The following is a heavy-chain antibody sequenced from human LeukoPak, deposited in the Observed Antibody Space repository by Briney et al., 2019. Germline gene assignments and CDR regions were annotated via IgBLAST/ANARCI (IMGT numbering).Heavy chain of an antibody. CDR1: GFTFSGFG. Sequence: GGSLRLSCAASGFTFSGFGMHWVRQAPGKGLEWVAFIRYDGSNKYYADSVKGRFTISRDNSKNTLYLQMNSLRPEDTAVYYCAKSIPTIAVAVSTRQWGQGTLVTVSS. CDR2: IRYDGSNK. V-gene: IGHV3-30*02. CDR3: AKSIPTIAVAVSTRQ. J-gene: IGHJ4*02. D-gene: IGHD6-19*01.